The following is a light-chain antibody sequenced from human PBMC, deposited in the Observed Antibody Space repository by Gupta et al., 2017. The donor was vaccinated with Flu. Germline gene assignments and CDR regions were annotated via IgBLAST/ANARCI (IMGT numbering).Light chain of an antibody. Sequence: DIQMTQSPSTLSASVGDRVTITCRASQSFSSWLAWYQQKPGEAPKLLISKASNIVSGVPSRFSGSGSGTEVTLTIISLQPDDFATYYCQQEYSYPWTFGLGTKVEMK. CDR2: KAS. V-gene: IGKV1-5*03. J-gene: IGKJ1*01. CDR3: QQEYSYPWT. CDR1: QSFSSW.